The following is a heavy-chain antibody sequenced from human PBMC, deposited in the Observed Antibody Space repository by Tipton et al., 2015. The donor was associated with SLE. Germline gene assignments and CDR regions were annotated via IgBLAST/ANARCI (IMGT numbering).Heavy chain of an antibody. V-gene: IGHV4-59*11. CDR2: IYYSGST. CDR3: ASRPVVTGEGAGDY. Sequence: TLSLTCTVSGGSISSHYWSWIRQPPGKGLEWIGYIYYSGSTNYNPPLKSRVTISVDTSRNQFSPKLSSVTAADTAVYYCASRPVVTGEGAGDYWGQGTLVTVSS. D-gene: IGHD2-21*02. CDR1: GGSISSHY. J-gene: IGHJ4*02.